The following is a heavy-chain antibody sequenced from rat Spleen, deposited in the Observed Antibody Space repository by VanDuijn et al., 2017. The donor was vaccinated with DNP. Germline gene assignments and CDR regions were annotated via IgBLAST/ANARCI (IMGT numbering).Heavy chain of an antibody. D-gene: IGHD1-7*01. CDR3: ARWTRYFDY. CDR2: INYSGST. CDR1: GYSITSHY. V-gene: IGHV3-1*01. J-gene: IGHJ2*01. Sequence: VQLQESGPGLVKPSQSLSLTCSVTGYSITSHYWGWIRKFPGNKMEYIGHINYSGSTTYTPSLKSRISITRDTSKNQFFLHLNSVTTEDTATYYCARWTRYFDYWGQGVMVTVSS.